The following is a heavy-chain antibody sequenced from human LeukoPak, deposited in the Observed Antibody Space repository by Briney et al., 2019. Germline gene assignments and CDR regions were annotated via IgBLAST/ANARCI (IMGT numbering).Heavy chain of an antibody. D-gene: IGHD5-12*01. CDR3: ARVVYSGYDFRGAMDV. V-gene: IGHV4-59*01. CDR2: IYYTGST. J-gene: IGHJ6*03. Sequence: SETLSLTCTVSGGSISSYYWSWIRQPPGKGLEWIGYIYYTGSTNHNPSLKSRVTISVDTSKNQFSLKLSSVTAADTAVYYCARVVYSGYDFRGAMDVWGKGTTLTVSS. CDR1: GGSISSYY.